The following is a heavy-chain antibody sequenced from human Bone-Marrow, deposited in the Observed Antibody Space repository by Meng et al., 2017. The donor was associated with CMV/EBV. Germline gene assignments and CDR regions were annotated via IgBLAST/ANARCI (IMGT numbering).Heavy chain of an antibody. CDR2: ISGGST. V-gene: IGHV3-38-3*01. J-gene: IGHJ4*02. CDR1: GFTVSSNE. Sequence: GGSLRLSCAASGFTVSSNEMSWVRQAPGKGLEWVSSISGGSTYYADSRKGRFTISRDNSKNTLHLQMNSLRAEDTAVYYCAKGILTNYFDYWGQGTLVTVSS. D-gene: IGHD3-9*01. CDR3: AKGILTNYFDY.